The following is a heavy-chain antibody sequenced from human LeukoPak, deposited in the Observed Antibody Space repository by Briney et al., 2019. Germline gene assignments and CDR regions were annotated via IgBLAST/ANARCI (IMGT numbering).Heavy chain of an antibody. CDR2: IWYDGSNK. J-gene: IGHJ4*02. CDR3: AREEQKYSSGWYCLDY. Sequence: GSLRLSCAASGFTFSTYGLHWVRQAPGKGLEWVALIWYDGSNKYYADSVKGRFTISRDNSKNTLYLQMNSLRAEDTAVYYCAREEQKYSSGWYCLDYWGQGTLVTVSS. D-gene: IGHD6-19*01. CDR1: GFTFSTYG. V-gene: IGHV3-33*01.